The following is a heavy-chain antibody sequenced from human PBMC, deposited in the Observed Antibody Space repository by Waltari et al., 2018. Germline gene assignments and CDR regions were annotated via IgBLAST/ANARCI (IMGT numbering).Heavy chain of an antibody. CDR2: IRTQANGYTT. Sequence: EVQLVESGGGLVQPGGSLKLSCPASGSTFSPSAVHVVRQASGKGPEWVGRIRTQANGYTTTYAASVKGRFSISRDDSQKTAFLQMNSLKIEDTAVYFCTADGPGWNSWGQGTLVTVSS. CDR3: TADGPGWNS. V-gene: IGHV3-73*01. CDR1: GSTFSPSA. J-gene: IGHJ4*02. D-gene: IGHD1-7*01.